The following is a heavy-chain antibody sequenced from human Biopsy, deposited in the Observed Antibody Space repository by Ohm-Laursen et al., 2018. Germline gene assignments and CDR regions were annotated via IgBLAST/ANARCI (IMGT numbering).Heavy chain of an antibody. V-gene: IGHV3-23*01. D-gene: IGHD2-15*01. J-gene: IGHJ4*02. CDR2: LSGSGGTT. Sequence: SLRLSCAASGFTFSSYGMSWVRQAPGKGLEWVSVLSGSGGTTYYADSVKGRFTISRDNSKNTLYLQMNSLAAEDTAVYYCAKTFHGSSFLYDYWGQGTLVTVSS. CDR1: GFTFSSYG. CDR3: AKTFHGSSFLYDY.